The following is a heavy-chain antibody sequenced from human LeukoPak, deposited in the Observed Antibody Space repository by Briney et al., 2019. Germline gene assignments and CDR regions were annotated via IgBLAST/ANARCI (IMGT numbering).Heavy chain of an antibody. D-gene: IGHD1-1*01. CDR2: IYHSGST. CDR3: ARGTGTTMGIDY. J-gene: IGHJ4*02. Sequence: SETLSLTCAVSGGSISSTNWWSWVRQPPGKGLEWIGEIYHSGSTNYNPSLKSRVTISVDTSKNQFSLKLSSVTAADTAVYYCARGTGTTMGIDYWGQGTLVTVSS. V-gene: IGHV4-4*02. CDR1: GGSISSTNW.